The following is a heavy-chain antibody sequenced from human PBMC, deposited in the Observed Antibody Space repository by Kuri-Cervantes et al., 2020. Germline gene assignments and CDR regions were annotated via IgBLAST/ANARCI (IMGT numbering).Heavy chain of an antibody. Sequence: GGSLRLSCAASGFTFSSYAMHWVRQAPGKGLEWVAVISYDGSNKYYADSVKGRSTISRDNSKNTLYLQMNSLGAEDAAVYYCARDFVELSTNGGSFYYWGQGTLVTVSS. CDR1: GFTFSSYA. CDR3: ARDFVELSTNGGSFYY. CDR2: ISYDGSNK. V-gene: IGHV3-30-3*01. J-gene: IGHJ4*02. D-gene: IGHD3-16*02.